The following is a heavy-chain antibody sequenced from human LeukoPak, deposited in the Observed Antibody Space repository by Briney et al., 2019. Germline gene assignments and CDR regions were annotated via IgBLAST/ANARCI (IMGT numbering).Heavy chain of an antibody. CDR2: ISAYNGDT. CDR3: ARIRGELDAFDI. Sequence: ASVNVSCKASGYTFTLYDISGVRQAPGKGLEGMGWISAYNGDTNYAQKVKGRVTMTTDTSTRTAYMELRSLRSDDTAVYYCARIRGELDAFDIWGQGTMVTVSS. V-gene: IGHV1-18*01. J-gene: IGHJ3*02. D-gene: IGHD1-26*01. CDR1: GYTFTLYD.